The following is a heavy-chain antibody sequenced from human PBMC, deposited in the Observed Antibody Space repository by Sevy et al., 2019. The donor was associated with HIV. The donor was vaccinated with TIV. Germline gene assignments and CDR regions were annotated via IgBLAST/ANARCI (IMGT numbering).Heavy chain of an antibody. CDR1: GFTFSDYY. Sequence: GGSLRLSCAASGFTFSDYYMSWIRQAPGKGLEWISYIRGSDSTIYYANSVKGRFTISRDNARNSLYLQMNSLRAEDTAVYYCARDHVKDGDLGDYYYYAFDVWGQGTTVTVSS. J-gene: IGHJ6*02. V-gene: IGHV3-11*01. CDR2: IRGSDSTI. D-gene: IGHD4-17*01. CDR3: ARDHVKDGDLGDYYYYAFDV.